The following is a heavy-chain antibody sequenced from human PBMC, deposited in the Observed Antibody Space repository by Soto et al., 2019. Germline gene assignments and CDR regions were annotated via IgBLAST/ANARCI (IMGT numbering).Heavy chain of an antibody. CDR2: INAGNGNT. D-gene: IGHD6-13*01. CDR3: ARVEGFAKQLVLGY. CDR1: GYTFTSYA. J-gene: IGHJ4*02. Sequence: ASVKVSCKASGYTFTSYAMHWVRQAPGQRLEWMGWINAGNGNTKYSQKFQGRVTITRDTSASTAYMELSSLRSEDTAVYYCARVEGFAKQLVLGYWGQGTLVTVSS. V-gene: IGHV1-3*01.